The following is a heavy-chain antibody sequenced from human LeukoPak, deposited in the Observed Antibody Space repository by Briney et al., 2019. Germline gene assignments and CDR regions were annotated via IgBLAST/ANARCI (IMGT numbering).Heavy chain of an antibody. CDR3: ASGVRDIIAGGYQL. D-gene: IGHD3-22*01. CDR1: GLTVSSND. V-gene: IGHV3-66*01. J-gene: IGHJ4*02. Sequence: PGGSLRLSCAASGLTVSSNDMSWVRQAPGKGLEWVSVIYSGGSTYYADSVKGRFTISRDNSKKTLYLQMNSLRTGETAAYYCASGVRDIIAGGYQLGGRGTLVTVSS. CDR2: IYSGGST.